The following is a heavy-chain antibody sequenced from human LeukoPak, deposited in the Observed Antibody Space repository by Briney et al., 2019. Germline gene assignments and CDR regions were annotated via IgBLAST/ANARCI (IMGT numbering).Heavy chain of an antibody. D-gene: IGHD3-10*01. CDR3: ARDLIDYYGSGGLDY. CDR1: GFTFSSYA. Sequence: GSLRLSCAASGFTFSSYAVSWVRQAPGKGLVWVSRINSDGSSTSYADSVKGRFTISRDNAKNTLYLQMNSLRAEDTAVYYCARDLIDYYGSGGLDYWGQGTLVTVSS. J-gene: IGHJ4*02. V-gene: IGHV3-74*01. CDR2: INSDGSST.